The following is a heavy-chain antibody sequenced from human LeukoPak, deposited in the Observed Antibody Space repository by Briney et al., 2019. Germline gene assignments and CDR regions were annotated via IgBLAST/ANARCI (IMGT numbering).Heavy chain of an antibody. CDR1: GFAFSSHA. J-gene: IGHJ4*02. CDR3: AKDRIGLYQPYDY. V-gene: IGHV3-23*01. D-gene: IGHD2-2*01. Sequence: GGSLRLSCAASGFAFSSHAMSWVRQAPGKGLEWVSAISGGGETTWYADSVKGRFIMSRDNSRNMLHLQMNSLRGEDTAVYYCAKDRIGLYQPYDYWGQGTLVTVSS. CDR2: ISGGGETT.